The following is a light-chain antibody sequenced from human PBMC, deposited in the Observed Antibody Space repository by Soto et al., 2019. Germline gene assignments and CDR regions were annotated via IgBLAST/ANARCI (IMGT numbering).Light chain of an antibody. V-gene: IGLV2-14*01. CDR2: DVR. CDR3: SSYTSSSTWV. Sequence: QSALTQPASVSGSPGQSITISCTGTSSDVGGSNYVSWYQQHPGKAPKLMLYDVRNRPSGVSNRFSGSESGNTASLTISGLQAEDEAEYYCSSYTSSSTWVFGGGTKLTVL. CDR1: SSDVGGSNY. J-gene: IGLJ3*02.